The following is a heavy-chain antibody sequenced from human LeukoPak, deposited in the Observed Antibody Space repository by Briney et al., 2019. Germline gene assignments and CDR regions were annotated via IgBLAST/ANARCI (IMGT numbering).Heavy chain of an antibody. Sequence: GGSLRLSCAASGFTFSSYAMSWVRRAPGKGLDWVSGISGSGGSTYYADSVKGRFTISRDSSKNTLYLQMNSLRAEDTAVYYCAKDIGYCSGGSCYNAFDIWGQGTMVTVSS. CDR3: AKDIGYCSGGSCYNAFDI. J-gene: IGHJ3*02. CDR2: ISGSGGST. CDR1: GFTFSSYA. V-gene: IGHV3-23*01. D-gene: IGHD2-15*01.